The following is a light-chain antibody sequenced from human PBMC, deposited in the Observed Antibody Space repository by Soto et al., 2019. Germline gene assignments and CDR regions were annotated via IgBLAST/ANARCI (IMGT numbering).Light chain of an antibody. CDR2: GAS. Sequence: EIVLTQSPATLSLSPGEGATLSCRASQSIGYSLAWYQQKPGLAPRLLIFGASTRITGIPARFSGSGSGTEFTLIISSLQSDDFAVYYCQQYNNWPAYSFGQGTKLEIK. V-gene: IGKV3-15*01. J-gene: IGKJ2*01. CDR1: QSIGYS. CDR3: QQYNNWPAYS.